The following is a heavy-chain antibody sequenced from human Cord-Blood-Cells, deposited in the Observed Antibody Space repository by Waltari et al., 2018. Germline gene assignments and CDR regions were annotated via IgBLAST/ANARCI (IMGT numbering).Heavy chain of an antibody. CDR1: GGSFSGYY. Sequence: QVQLQQWGAGLLKPSETLSLTCAVYGGSFSGYYCSWIRQPPGKGLEWIGEINHSGSTNYNPSPKSRVTISVDTSKNQFSLKLSSVTAADTAVYYCARGLIAAAGTRVYWYFDLWGRGTLVTVSS. CDR2: INHSGST. D-gene: IGHD6-13*01. CDR3: ARGLIAAAGTRVYWYFDL. V-gene: IGHV4-34*01. J-gene: IGHJ2*01.